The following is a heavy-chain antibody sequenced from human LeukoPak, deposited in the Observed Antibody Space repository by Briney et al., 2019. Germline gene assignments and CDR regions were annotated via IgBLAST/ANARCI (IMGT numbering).Heavy chain of an antibody. CDR1: GFTFSSYA. V-gene: IGHV3-23*01. D-gene: IGHD3-22*01. CDR2: ISGSGGST. Sequence: GGSLRLSCAASGFTFSSYAMSWVRQAPGEGLEWVSAISGSGGSTYYAGSVKGRFTISRDNSKNTLYLQMNSLRAEDTAVYYCAKGAGRGYYREFDYWGQGTLVTVSS. J-gene: IGHJ4*02. CDR3: AKGAGRGYYREFDY.